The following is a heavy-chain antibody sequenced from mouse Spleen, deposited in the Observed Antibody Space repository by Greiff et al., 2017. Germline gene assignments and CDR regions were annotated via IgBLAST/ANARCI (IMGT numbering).Heavy chain of an antibody. CDR1: GYSFTGYF. D-gene: IGHD4-1*01. V-gene: IGHV1-20*01. CDR3: ARSLRWGYAMDY. Sequence: EVKLVESGPELVKPGDSVKISCKASGYSFTGYFMNWVMQSHGKSLEWIGRINPYNGDTFYNQKFKGKATLTVDKSSSTAHMELRSLTSEDSAVYYCARSLRWGYAMDYWGQGTSVTVSS. J-gene: IGHJ4*01. CDR2: INPYNGDT.